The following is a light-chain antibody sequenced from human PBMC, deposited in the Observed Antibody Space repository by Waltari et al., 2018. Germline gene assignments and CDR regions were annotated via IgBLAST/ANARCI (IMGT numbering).Light chain of an antibody. CDR2: SIS. V-gene: IGKV3-20*01. Sequence: EVVLTQSPGTLSSSPGETVSLSCRASHNINNNYLAWYQQRPGQSPRLLMYSISNRAPGIPDRFWGSGSGTDFTLTISRLEPEDFAVYYCRQYGNTPITFGQGTR. J-gene: IGKJ5*01. CDR3: RQYGNTPIT. CDR1: HNINNNY.